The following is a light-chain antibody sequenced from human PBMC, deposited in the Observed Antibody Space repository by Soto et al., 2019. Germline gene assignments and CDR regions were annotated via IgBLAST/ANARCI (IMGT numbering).Light chain of an antibody. J-gene: IGLJ1*01. Sequence: QPVLTQSSSASASLGSSVKLTCTLSSGHSSYIIAWHQQQPGKAPRYWMKLEGSGSYNKGSGVPDRFSGSSSGADRYLTISHLQSEAEADYCCAIWDSNTQCFGTGTKLSVL. CDR2: LEGSGSY. CDR3: AIWDSNTQC. V-gene: IGLV4-60*03. CDR1: SGHSSYI.